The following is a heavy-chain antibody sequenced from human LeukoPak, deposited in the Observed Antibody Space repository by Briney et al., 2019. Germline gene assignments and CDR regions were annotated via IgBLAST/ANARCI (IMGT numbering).Heavy chain of an antibody. J-gene: IGHJ5*02. Sequence: SETVSLTCTVSGGSISNYYWSWIRQPPGKGLEWIGYIYYSGSTNYNPSLKSRVTMSVDTSKNQFSVKLSSVSAADTAVYYCARHGRSGGYYLWFDPWGQGTLVTVS. D-gene: IGHD1-26*01. V-gene: IGHV4-59*08. CDR3: ARHGRSGGYYLWFDP. CDR1: GGSISNYY. CDR2: IYYSGST.